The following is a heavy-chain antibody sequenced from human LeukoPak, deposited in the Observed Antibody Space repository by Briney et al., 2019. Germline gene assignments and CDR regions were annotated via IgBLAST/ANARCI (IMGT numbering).Heavy chain of an antibody. CDR2: ISGSGGST. V-gene: IGHV3-23*01. Sequence: GGSLRLSCAASGFTFSSYAMRWVRQAPGEGLEWGSAISGSGGSTYYADSVKGRFTICRDNSKNTLYLQMNSLRGEDTAVYYCAKDGFYGSGRPYYGMDVWGQGTTVTVSS. J-gene: IGHJ6*02. CDR1: GFTFSSYA. CDR3: AKDGFYGSGRPYYGMDV. D-gene: IGHD3-10*01.